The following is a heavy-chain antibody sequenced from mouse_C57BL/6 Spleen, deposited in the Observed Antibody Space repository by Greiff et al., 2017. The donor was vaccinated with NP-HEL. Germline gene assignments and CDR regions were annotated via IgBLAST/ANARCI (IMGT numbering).Heavy chain of an antibody. CDR3: ARPYYYGSSYEAWFAY. J-gene: IGHJ3*01. CDR1: GYTFTSYW. Sequence: QVQLKQPGAELVKPGASVKMSCKASGYTFTSYWITWVKQRPGQGLEWIGDIYPGSGSTNYNEKFKSKATLTVDTSSSTAYMQLSSLTSEDSAVYYCARPYYYGSSYEAWFAYWGQGTLVTVSA. V-gene: IGHV1-55*01. D-gene: IGHD1-1*01. CDR2: IYPGSGST.